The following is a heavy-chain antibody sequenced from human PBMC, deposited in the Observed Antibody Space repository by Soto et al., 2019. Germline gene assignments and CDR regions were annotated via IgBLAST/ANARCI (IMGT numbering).Heavy chain of an antibody. J-gene: IGHJ6*02. CDR1: GFTFSSYA. CDR2: ISYDGSNK. V-gene: IGHV3-30-3*01. CDR3: ARDLSNSTHDYYYGMDD. Sequence: QVQLVESGGGVVQPGRSLRLSCAASGFTFSSYAMHWVRQAPGKGLEWVAVISYDGSNKYYADSVKGRFTISRDNSKNTLYLQMNSLRAEDTAVYYCARDLSNSTHDYYYGMDDWGQGTTVTVSS. D-gene: IGHD4-4*01.